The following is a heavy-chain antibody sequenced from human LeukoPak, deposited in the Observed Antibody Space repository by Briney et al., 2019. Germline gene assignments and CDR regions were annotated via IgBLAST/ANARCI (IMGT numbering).Heavy chain of an antibody. CDR3: ARLLGFIVGATGDDY. V-gene: IGHV3-21*01. CDR2: ISSSSSYI. CDR1: GFTFSSYS. D-gene: IGHD1-26*01. Sequence: GGSLRLSCAASGFTFSSYSMNWVRQAPGKGLEWVSSISSSSSYIYYADSVKGRFTISRDNAKNSLYLQMNSLRAEDTAVYYCARLLGFIVGATGDDYWGQGTLVTVSP. J-gene: IGHJ4*02.